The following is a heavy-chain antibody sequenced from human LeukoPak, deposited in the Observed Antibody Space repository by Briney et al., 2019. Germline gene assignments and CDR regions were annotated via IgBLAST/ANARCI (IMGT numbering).Heavy chain of an antibody. CDR1: VFIFRIYC. J-gene: IGHJ3*02. D-gene: IGHD3-10*02. V-gene: IGHV3-74*01. CDR3: ARRGFVPAFDI. Sequence: GGSLRLSCTPSVFIFRIYCMHCVPQAPGRGVVWLSRINSDGNITTYADSVRGRFPISRDNPKNTLSLQMSTRRLDDTPVYFCARRGFVPAFDIRGQGTVASVTS. CDR2: INSDGNIT.